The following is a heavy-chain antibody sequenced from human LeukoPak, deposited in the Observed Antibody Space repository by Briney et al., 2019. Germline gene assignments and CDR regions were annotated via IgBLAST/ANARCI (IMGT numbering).Heavy chain of an antibody. CDR1: GFTFSSYG. J-gene: IGHJ6*02. CDR3: AKDQGRIVATIYPYYGMDV. CDR2: ISYDGGNK. Sequence: GGSLRLSCAASGFTFSSYGIHWVRQAPGKGLEWVAVISYDGGNKYYTGSVKGRFTISRDNSKNTLYLQMNSLRAEDTAVYYCAKDQGRIVATIYPYYGMDVWGQGTTVTVSS. V-gene: IGHV3-30*18. D-gene: IGHD5-12*01.